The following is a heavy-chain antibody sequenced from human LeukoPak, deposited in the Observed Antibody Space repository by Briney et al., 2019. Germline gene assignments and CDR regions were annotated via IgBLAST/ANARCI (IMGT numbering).Heavy chain of an antibody. V-gene: IGHV3-74*01. CDR3: ARDYYGSGGYPDGWFDR. CDR1: GFTFSSYC. CDR2: INSDGSST. J-gene: IGHJ5*02. Sequence: GGSLRLSCAASGFTFSSYCMHWVRQAPGKGLVWVSRINSDGSSTSYADSVKGRFTISRDNAKNTLYLQMNSLRAEDTAVYYCARDYYGSGGYPDGWFDRWGQGTLVTVSS. D-gene: IGHD3-10*01.